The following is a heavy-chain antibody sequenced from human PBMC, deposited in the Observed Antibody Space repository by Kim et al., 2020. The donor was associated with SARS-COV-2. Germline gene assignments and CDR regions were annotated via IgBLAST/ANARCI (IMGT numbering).Heavy chain of an antibody. V-gene: IGHV5-51*01. J-gene: IGHJ6*02. CDR2: IYPGDSDT. D-gene: IGHD5-18*01. CDR3: ARLNVDTAMVWESYYYYYGMDV. Sequence: GESLKISCKGSGYSFTSYWIGWVRQMPGKGLEWMGIIYPGDSDTRYSPSFQGQVTISADQSISTAYLQWSSLKASDTAMYYCARLNVDTAMVWESYYYYYGMDVWGQGTTVTVSS. CDR1: GYSFTSYW.